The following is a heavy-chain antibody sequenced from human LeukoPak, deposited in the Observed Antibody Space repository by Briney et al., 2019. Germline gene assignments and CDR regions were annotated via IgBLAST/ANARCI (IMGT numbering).Heavy chain of an antibody. CDR2: IYYSGST. J-gene: IGHJ3*02. CDR1: GGSISSSSYY. CDR3: ASRLTGHDAFDI. D-gene: IGHD3-9*01. Sequence: SETLSLTCTVSGGSISSSSYYWGWIRQPPGKGLEWIGSIYYSGSTYYNPSPKSRVTISVDTSKNQFSLKLSSVTAADTAVYYCASRLTGHDAFDIWGQGTMVTVSS. V-gene: IGHV4-39*01.